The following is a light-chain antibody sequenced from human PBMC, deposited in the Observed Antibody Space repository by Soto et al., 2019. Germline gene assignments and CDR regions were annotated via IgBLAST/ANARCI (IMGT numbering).Light chain of an antibody. CDR3: QQYDRCPVT. J-gene: IGKJ4*01. V-gene: IGKV3-15*01. Sequence: EVVMTQSPATLSVSPGERVTFSCRASQSVTTNLAWYQHKPGQAPRLLISDASTGASGIPPRCSGSGSRTECILTIDRLQAADFVVYYCQQYDRCPVTVGGGTKVEIK. CDR2: DAS. CDR1: QSVTTN.